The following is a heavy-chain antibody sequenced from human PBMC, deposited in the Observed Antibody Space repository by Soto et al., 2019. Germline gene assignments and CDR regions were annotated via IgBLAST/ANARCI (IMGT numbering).Heavy chain of an antibody. Sequence: QITLKESGHPLVKPTQPLTLTCTFSGFSLSTSGVGVGWIRQPPGKALEWLALIYWDDDKRYSPSLKSRLTITKDTSKNQVVLTMTNMDPVDTAPYYCAHRRSSYNWFDPWGQGTLVTVSS. CDR3: AHRRSSYNWFDP. CDR1: GFSLSTSGVG. J-gene: IGHJ5*02. CDR2: IYWDDDK. D-gene: IGHD3-10*01. V-gene: IGHV2-5*02.